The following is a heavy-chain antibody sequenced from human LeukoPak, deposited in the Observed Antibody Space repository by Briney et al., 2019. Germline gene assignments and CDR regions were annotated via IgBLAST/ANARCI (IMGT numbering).Heavy chain of an antibody. CDR3: ASHYYYDSSGNQAAFDI. Sequence: SETLSLTCTVSGGSISSYYWSWIRQPPGKGLEWIGYIYYSGSINYNPSLKSRVTISVDTSKNQFSLKLSSVTAADTAVYYCASHYYYDSSGNQAAFDIWGQGTMVTVSS. CDR2: IYYSGSI. D-gene: IGHD3-22*01. J-gene: IGHJ3*02. CDR1: GGSISSYY. V-gene: IGHV4-59*01.